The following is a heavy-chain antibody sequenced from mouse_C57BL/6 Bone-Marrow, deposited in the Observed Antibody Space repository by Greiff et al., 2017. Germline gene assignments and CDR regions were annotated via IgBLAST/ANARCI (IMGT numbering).Heavy chain of an antibody. D-gene: IGHD4-1*01. Sequence: QQSCKDSGYTFTSYWMHWVKQRPGQGLEWIGEIDPSDSYTNYNQKFKGKSTLTVDKSSSTAYMQLSSLTSEDSAVYYCAREGNWEVGFDYWGQGTTLTVSS. V-gene: IGHV1-69*01. J-gene: IGHJ2*01. CDR2: IDPSDSYT. CDR1: GYTFTSYW. CDR3: AREGNWEVGFDY.